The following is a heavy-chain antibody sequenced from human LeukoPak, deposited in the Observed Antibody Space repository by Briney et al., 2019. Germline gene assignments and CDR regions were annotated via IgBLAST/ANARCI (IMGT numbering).Heavy chain of an antibody. J-gene: IGHJ3*02. Sequence: GGSLRLSCAASGFTFSGYAMSWVRQAPGKGLEWVSAISGSGGSTYYADSVKGRFTISRDNSKNTLYLQMNSLRAEDTAVYYCPTDLGSHDAFDIWGQRTMVTVSS. CDR1: GFTFSGYA. D-gene: IGHD6-13*01. CDR2: ISGSGGST. V-gene: IGHV3-23*01. CDR3: PTDLGSHDAFDI.